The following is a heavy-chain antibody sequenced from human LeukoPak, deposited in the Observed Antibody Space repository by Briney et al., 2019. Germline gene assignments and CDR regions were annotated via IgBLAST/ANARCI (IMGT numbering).Heavy chain of an antibody. Sequence: PSETLSLTCAVSGYSISNGYYWGWVRQPPGKGLEWIATIFESGSTYYSPSLKSRVAISVDTSRNQFSLKLSSVTAADTAVYFCARHSQWGIIPWAFDIWGQGTTVTVSS. V-gene: IGHV4-38-2*01. CDR3: ARHSQWGIIPWAFDI. J-gene: IGHJ3*02. CDR1: GYSISNGYY. CDR2: IFESGST. D-gene: IGHD3-16*01.